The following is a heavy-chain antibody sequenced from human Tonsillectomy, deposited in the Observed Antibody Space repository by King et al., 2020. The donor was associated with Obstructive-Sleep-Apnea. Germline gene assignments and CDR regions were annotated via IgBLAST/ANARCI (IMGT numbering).Heavy chain of an antibody. CDR1: GGSISSGGYY. V-gene: IGHV4-31*03. J-gene: IGHJ4*02. Sequence: QLQESGPGLVKPSQTLSLTCTVSGGSISSGGYYWSWIRQPPGKGRGWLGYIYYSGSTYYNPSLKSRVTISVETSKNQFSLKLISVTAADTAVYYCATHYYDSSGYSKVDYWGQGTLVTVSS. CDR2: IYYSGST. D-gene: IGHD3-22*01. CDR3: ATHYYDSSGYSKVDY.